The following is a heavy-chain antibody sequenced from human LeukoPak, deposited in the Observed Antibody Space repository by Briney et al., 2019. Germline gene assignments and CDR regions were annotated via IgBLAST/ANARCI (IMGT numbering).Heavy chain of an antibody. Sequence: ASVKVSCKASGYTFTSYYMHWVRQAPGQGLEWRGIINPSGGSTSYAQKFQGRVTMTRDMSTSTVYMELSSLRSEDTAVYYCARSGIVGATLDYWGQGTLVTVSS. J-gene: IGHJ4*02. CDR2: INPSGGST. V-gene: IGHV1-46*01. CDR3: ARSGIVGATLDY. CDR1: GYTFTSYY. D-gene: IGHD1-26*01.